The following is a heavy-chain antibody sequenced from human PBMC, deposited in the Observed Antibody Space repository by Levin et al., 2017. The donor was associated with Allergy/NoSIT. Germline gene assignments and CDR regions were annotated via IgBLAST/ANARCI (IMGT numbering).Heavy chain of an antibody. Sequence: GGSLRLSCAASGFTVSSNYMGWVRQAPGKGLEWVSVIYTGGNTYYADSVKGRFTFSRDNSKNTLYLQMNSLRADDTAVYYCARDASGVATLDIWGQGTMVTVSS. CDR2: IYTGGNT. V-gene: IGHV3-66*02. D-gene: IGHD5-12*01. CDR1: GFTVSSNY. J-gene: IGHJ3*02. CDR3: ARDASGVATLDI.